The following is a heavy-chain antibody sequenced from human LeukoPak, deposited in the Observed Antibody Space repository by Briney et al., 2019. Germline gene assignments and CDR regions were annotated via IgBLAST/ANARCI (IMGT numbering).Heavy chain of an antibody. V-gene: IGHV3-43*01. CDR3: AREYYDSGAYYSLDS. D-gene: IGHD3-22*01. CDR1: GSTFDDYT. Sequence: GGSLRLSCAASGSTFDDYTMHWVRQAPGKGLEWVSVISWDGGGTYYADSVKGRFTISRGNSKNSLYLQMNSLRTEDTALYYCAREYYDSGAYYSLDSWGRGTLVTVSS. J-gene: IGHJ4*02. CDR2: ISWDGGGT.